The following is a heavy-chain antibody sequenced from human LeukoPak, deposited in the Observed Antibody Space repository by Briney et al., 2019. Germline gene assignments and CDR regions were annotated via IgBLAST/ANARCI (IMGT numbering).Heavy chain of an antibody. Sequence: KPGGSLRLSCAASGFSFSGYTMNWVRQAPGKGLEWVSSITSFSTYIYYAASVEGRFTISRDNAKNSLYLQMNSLRAEDTAVYYCARHKPDSSWYGPKDYWGRGTLVTVSS. V-gene: IGHV3-21*01. D-gene: IGHD6-13*01. CDR2: ITSFSTYI. CDR1: GFSFSGYT. J-gene: IGHJ4*02. CDR3: ARHKPDSSWYGPKDY.